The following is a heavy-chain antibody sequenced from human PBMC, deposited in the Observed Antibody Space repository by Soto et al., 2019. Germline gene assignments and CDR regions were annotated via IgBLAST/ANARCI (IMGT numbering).Heavy chain of an antibody. V-gene: IGHV3-9*01. CDR1: GFTFDDYA. D-gene: IGHD3-10*01. Sequence: GGARRLSCGASGFTFDDYAMHWVRQAPGKGLEWVSGINWNSGSIAYAGSVKGRFTISRDNAKNSLYLQMNSLRAEDTALYYCAKGRDYYGSWSYSHYFAYWXQGXLVXVS. CDR2: INWNSGSI. J-gene: IGHJ4*02. CDR3: AKGRDYYGSWSYSHYFAY.